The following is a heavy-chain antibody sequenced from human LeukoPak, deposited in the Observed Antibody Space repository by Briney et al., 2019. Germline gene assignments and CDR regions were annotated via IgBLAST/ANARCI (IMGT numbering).Heavy chain of an antibody. J-gene: IGHJ6*03. D-gene: IGHD5-18*01. CDR1: GGSFSGYY. Sequence: SETLSLTCAVYGGSFSGYYWSWIRQPPGKGLEWLGEINHSGSTNYNPSLKSRVTISVDTSKNQFSLKLSSVTAADTAVYYCARYKGSRGYSYGNYYYYYMDVWGKGTTVTVS. CDR2: INHSGST. CDR3: ARYKGSRGYSYGNYYYYYMDV. V-gene: IGHV4-34*01.